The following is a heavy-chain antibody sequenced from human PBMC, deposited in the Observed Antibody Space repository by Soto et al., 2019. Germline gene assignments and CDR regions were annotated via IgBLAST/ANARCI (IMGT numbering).Heavy chain of an antibody. CDR3: ATGLKKSIVGATNDFDY. CDR1: GYTLTELS. J-gene: IGHJ4*02. CDR2: FDPEDGET. Sequence: ASVKVSCKVSGYTLTELSMHWVRQAPGKGLEWMGGFDPEDGETIYAQKFQGRVTMTEDTSTDTAYMELSSLRSEDTAVYYCATGLKKSIVGATNDFDYWGQGTLVTVSS. V-gene: IGHV1-24*01. D-gene: IGHD1-26*01.